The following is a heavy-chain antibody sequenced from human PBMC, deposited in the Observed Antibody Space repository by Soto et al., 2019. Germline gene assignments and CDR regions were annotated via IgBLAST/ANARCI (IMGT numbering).Heavy chain of an antibody. Sequence: VGALRLSCAASDFSLSPYWMHWVRQVPGRGLEWVARLSSDGFGAAYADSVKGRFFISRDIARNTLSLQMNSLRADDTAVYYCARDLGGPDYWGRGTSVTVSS. CDR1: DFSLSPYW. V-gene: IGHV3-74*03. J-gene: IGHJ4*02. CDR3: ARDLGGPDY. D-gene: IGHD3-16*01. CDR2: LSSDGFGA.